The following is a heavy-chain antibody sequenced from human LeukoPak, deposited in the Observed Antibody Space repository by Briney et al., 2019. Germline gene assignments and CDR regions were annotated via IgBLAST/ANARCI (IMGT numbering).Heavy chain of an antibody. CDR2: IYYSGST. CDR3: ARTNYYYYYMDV. V-gene: IGHV4-39*01. J-gene: IGHJ6*03. Sequence: SETLSLTCTVSGGSISSSSYYWGWIRQPPGKGLEWIGSIYYSGSTYYNPSLKSRVTISVDTSKNQFSLKLSSVTAADTAVYYCARTNYYYYYMDVWGKGTTVTVSS. CDR1: GGSISSSSYY.